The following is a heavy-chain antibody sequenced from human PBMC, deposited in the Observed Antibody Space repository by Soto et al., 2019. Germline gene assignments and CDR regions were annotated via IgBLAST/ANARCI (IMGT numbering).Heavy chain of an antibody. D-gene: IGHD2-2*01. CDR1: GGSISSGGYY. Sequence: LSLTCTVSGGSISSGGYYWSWIRQHPGKGLEWIGYIYYGGSTYYNPSLKSRVTISVDTSKNQFSLKLSSVTAADTAVYYCARGGWDCSSTSCSFYGMDVWGQGTTVTVS. CDR2: IYYGGST. V-gene: IGHV4-31*03. J-gene: IGHJ6*02. CDR3: ARGGWDCSSTSCSFYGMDV.